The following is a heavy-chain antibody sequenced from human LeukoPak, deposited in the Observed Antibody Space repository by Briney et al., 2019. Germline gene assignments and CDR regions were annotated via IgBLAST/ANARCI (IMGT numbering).Heavy chain of an antibody. Sequence: ASVKVSCKASGGTFSSYAISWVRQAPGQGLEWMGGIIPIFGTANYAQKFQGRVTITADESTSTAYMALSSLRSEDTAVYYCASWCGETYYDSSGSNWFDPWGQGTLVTVSS. CDR1: GGTFSSYA. V-gene: IGHV1-69*01. CDR2: IIPIFGTA. J-gene: IGHJ5*02. CDR3: ASWCGETYYDSSGSNWFDP. D-gene: IGHD3-22*01.